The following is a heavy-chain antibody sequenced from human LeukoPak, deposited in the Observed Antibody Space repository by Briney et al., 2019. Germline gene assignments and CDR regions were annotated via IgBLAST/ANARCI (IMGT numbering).Heavy chain of an antibody. CDR3: AKVVGAPLDAFDI. CDR2: LSGSGYNT. V-gene: IGHV3-23*01. CDR1: GFTFSNYG. Sequence: GGSLRLSCAASGFTFSNYGMSWVRQAPGKGLEFVSALSGSGYNTYYADSMKGRFTISRDNSKNTLYLQMDSLGADDTAVYYCAKVVGAPLDAFDIWGQGTMVTVSS. D-gene: IGHD1-26*01. J-gene: IGHJ3*02.